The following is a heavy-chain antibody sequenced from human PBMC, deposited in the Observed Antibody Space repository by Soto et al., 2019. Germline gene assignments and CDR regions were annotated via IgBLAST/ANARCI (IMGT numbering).Heavy chain of an antibody. CDR2: IYYSGST. CDR1: GGSISSSSYY. CDR3: ATQYYYGSGSRSAFDI. Sequence: QLQLQESGPGLVKPSETLSLTCTVSGGSISSSSYYWGWIRQPPGKGLEWIGSIYYSGSTYYNTSLRSRVTISVDTSKNQFSLKLSSVTAADTAVYYCATQYYYGSGSRSAFDIWGQGTMVTVSS. J-gene: IGHJ3*02. V-gene: IGHV4-39*01. D-gene: IGHD3-10*01.